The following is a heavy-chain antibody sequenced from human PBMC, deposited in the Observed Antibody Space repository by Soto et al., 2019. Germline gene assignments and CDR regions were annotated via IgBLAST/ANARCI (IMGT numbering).Heavy chain of an antibody. CDR2: ISGSGGST. D-gene: IGHD3-16*02. CDR1: GFTFSSYA. Sequence: GGSLRLSCAASGFTFSSYAMSWVRQAPGKGLEWVSAISGSGGSTYYADSVKGRFTISRDNSKNTLYLQMNSLRAEDTAVYYCAKDRDYIWGSYRWYYFDYWGQGTLVTVSS. CDR3: AKDRDYIWGSYRWYYFDY. J-gene: IGHJ4*02. V-gene: IGHV3-23*01.